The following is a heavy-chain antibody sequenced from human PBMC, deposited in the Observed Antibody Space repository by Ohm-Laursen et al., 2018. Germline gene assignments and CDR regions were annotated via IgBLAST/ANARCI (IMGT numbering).Heavy chain of an antibody. CDR2: INHSGST. CDR1: GGSFSGYY. D-gene: IGHD6-19*01. J-gene: IGHJ3*02. Sequence: TLSLTWTVYGGSFSGYYWSWIRQPPGKGLEWIGEINHSGSTNYNPSLKSRVTISVDTSKNQFSLKLSSVTAADTAVYYCARVKQWLIYAFDIWGQGTMVTVSS. CDR3: ARVKQWLIYAFDI. V-gene: IGHV4-34*01.